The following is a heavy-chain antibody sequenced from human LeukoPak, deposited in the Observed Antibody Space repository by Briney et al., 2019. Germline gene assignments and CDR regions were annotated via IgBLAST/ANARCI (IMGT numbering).Heavy chain of an antibody. J-gene: IGHJ5*02. D-gene: IGHD6-13*01. CDR3: ARDLRQQLVDSRWFDP. CDR2: ISSSSSYI. Sequence: RGSLRLSCAASGFTFSSYSMNWVRQAPGKGLEWVSSISSSSSYIYYADSVKGRFTISRDNAKNSLYLQMNSLRAEDTAVYYCARDLRQQLVDSRWFDPWGQGTLVTVSS. V-gene: IGHV3-21*01. CDR1: GFTFSSYS.